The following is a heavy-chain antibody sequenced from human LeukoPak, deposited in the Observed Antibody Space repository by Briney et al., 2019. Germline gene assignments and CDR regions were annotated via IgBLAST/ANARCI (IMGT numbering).Heavy chain of an antibody. Sequence: GGSLRLSCAASGFTFDDYTMHWVRQAPGKGLEWVSLISWDGGSTYYADSVKGRFTISRDNRKNSLYLQMNSLRTEDTALYYCAKELYDSSGYYFLDYWGQGTLVTVSS. J-gene: IGHJ4*02. V-gene: IGHV3-43*01. CDR1: GFTFDDYT. CDR3: AKELYDSSGYYFLDY. D-gene: IGHD3-22*01. CDR2: ISWDGGST.